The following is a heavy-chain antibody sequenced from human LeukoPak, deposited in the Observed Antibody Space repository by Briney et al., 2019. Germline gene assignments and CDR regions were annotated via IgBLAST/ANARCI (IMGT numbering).Heavy chain of an antibody. V-gene: IGHV4-34*01. CDR1: GGSFSGYY. D-gene: IGHD6-13*01. Sequence: SETLSLTCAVYGGSFSGYYWSWIRQPPGKGLEWIGEINHSGSTNYNPSLKSRVTISVDTSKNQFSLKLSSVTAADTAVYYWARGIAAAGTRFDPWGQGTLVTVSS. CDR2: INHSGST. J-gene: IGHJ5*02. CDR3: ARGIAAAGTRFDP.